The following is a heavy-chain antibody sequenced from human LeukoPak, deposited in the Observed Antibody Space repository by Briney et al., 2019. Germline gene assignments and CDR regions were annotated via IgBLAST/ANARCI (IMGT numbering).Heavy chain of an antibody. D-gene: IGHD4-17*01. J-gene: IGHJ3*02. Sequence: GRSLRLSCAASGFTFDDYAMHWVRQAPGKGLEWVSGISWNSGSIGHADAVKGRFTISRDNAKNSLYLQMNSLRAEDMALYYCAKGVSGDYGAFDIWGQGTMVTVSS. CDR3: AKGVSGDYGAFDI. CDR2: ISWNSGSI. V-gene: IGHV3-9*03. CDR1: GFTFDDYA.